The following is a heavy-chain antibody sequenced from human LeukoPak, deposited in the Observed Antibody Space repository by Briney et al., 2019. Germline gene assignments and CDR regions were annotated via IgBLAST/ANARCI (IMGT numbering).Heavy chain of an antibody. Sequence: GGSLRLSCVASGFTISGHGMSWGRQAPAKGLEWVSFIIAGDSATHYADSVRGRFTISRDDSSNTLSLEMNSLRADDTGTYYCVKDLCRGGNCPFPYFDSWGQGTVVTVSS. CDR2: IIAGDSAT. V-gene: IGHV3-23*01. CDR1: GFTISGHG. D-gene: IGHD4-23*01. J-gene: IGHJ4*02. CDR3: VKDLCRGGNCPFPYFDS.